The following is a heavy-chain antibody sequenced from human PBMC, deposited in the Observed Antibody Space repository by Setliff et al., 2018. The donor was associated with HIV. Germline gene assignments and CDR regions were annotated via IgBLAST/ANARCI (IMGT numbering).Heavy chain of an antibody. J-gene: IGHJ4*02. CDR2: IYHSEST. Sequence: PSETLSLTCAVYGGSFSGYYWSWVRQPPGKGLEWIGEIYHSESTNYNPSLRSRVIISVDTSKNEFSLKVSSVTAADTAVYYCARVDRCSGGSCYFIDYWGQGTLVTVSS. V-gene: IGHV4-34*01. CDR1: GGSFSGYY. D-gene: IGHD2-15*01. CDR3: ARVDRCSGGSCYFIDY.